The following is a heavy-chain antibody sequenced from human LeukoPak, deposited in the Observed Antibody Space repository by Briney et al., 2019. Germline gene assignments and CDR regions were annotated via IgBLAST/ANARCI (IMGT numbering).Heavy chain of an antibody. Sequence: ASVKVSCKASGYTFTSYYMHWVRQAPGQGLEWMGMINPSGGSTTYAQKFQGRVTMTRDTSTNTFYMELSGLRSEDTAVYYCARTVVPQNFDYWGQGTLVTVSS. CDR3: ARTVVPQNFDY. D-gene: IGHD2-15*01. CDR1: GYTFTSYY. V-gene: IGHV1-46*01. CDR2: INPSGGST. J-gene: IGHJ4*02.